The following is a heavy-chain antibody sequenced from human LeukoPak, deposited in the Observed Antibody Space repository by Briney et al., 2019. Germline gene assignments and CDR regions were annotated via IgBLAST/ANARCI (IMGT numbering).Heavy chain of an antibody. CDR1: GGAISSDNYY. Sequence: PSETLSLTCNVSGGAISSDNYYWGWIRQPPGKGLEWIGSINYSGTTYYNPSLKSRVSISVDTSRTQFSLRLSSVTAADTAVYYCARLSDYWGQGTLVTVSS. V-gene: IGHV4-39*01. CDR2: INYSGTT. J-gene: IGHJ4*02. CDR3: ARLSDY.